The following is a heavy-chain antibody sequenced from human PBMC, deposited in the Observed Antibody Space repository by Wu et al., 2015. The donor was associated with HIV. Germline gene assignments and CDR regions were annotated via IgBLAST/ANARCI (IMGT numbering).Heavy chain of an antibody. J-gene: IGHJ2*01. V-gene: IGHV1-69*13. CDR3: ARGGYSSGWNTDWYFDL. D-gene: IGHD6-19*01. Sequence: QVQLVQSGAEVKKPGSSVKVSCKASGGTFSSYAINWVRQAPGQGLEWMGRFIPIFGTTNYAQKFQGRVTITADGSTSTAYMELSSLRSEDTAVYYCARGGYSSGWNTDWYFDLWGRGTLVTVSS. CDR2: FIPIFGTT. CDR1: GGTFSSYA.